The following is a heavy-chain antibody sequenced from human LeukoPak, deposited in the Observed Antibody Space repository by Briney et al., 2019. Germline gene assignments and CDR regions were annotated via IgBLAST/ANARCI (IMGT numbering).Heavy chain of an antibody. CDR3: ARGLRYSKRYYFDY. CDR2: IKQDGSEK. Sequence: GGSLRLSCAASGFTFNSYWMSWVRQAPGKGLKWVANIKQDGSEKYYVDSVKGRFTISRDNAKNSLYLQMNSLRAEDTAVYYCARGLRYSKRYYFDYWGQGTLVTVSS. V-gene: IGHV3-7*01. D-gene: IGHD5-12*01. CDR1: GFTFNSYW. J-gene: IGHJ4*02.